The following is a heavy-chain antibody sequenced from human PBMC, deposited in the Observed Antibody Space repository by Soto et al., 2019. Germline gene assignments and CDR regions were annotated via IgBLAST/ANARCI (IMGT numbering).Heavy chain of an antibody. V-gene: IGHV1-18*01. CDR3: ARDAHEFWTSYWFDP. J-gene: IGHJ5*02. Sequence: ASVKVSCKTSGYTFNTYGINWVRQAPGQGLELMGWISAYDGKTAYAEKFQGRVTLTTDTSTSTAYMELRSLRSDDTAIYYCARDAHEFWTSYWFDPWGQGTPVTVSS. CDR1: GYTFNTYG. CDR2: ISAYDGKT. D-gene: IGHD3-3*01.